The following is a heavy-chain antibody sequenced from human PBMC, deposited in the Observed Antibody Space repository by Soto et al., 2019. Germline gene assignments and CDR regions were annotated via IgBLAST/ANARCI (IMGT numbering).Heavy chain of an antibody. CDR2: FDPEDGET. CDR3: ARMHYSSSWYVGGAFDY. Sequence: GASVKVSCKVSGYTLTELSMHWVRQAPGKGLEWMGGFDPEDGETIYAQKFQGRVTITEDNTTSTAYMELRSLRSDDTAVYYCARMHYSSSWYVGGAFDYWGQGTLVTVSS. CDR1: GYTLTELS. V-gene: IGHV1-24*01. J-gene: IGHJ4*02. D-gene: IGHD6-13*01.